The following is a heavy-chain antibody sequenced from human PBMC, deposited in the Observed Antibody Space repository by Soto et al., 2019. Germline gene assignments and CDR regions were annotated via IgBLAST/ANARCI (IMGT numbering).Heavy chain of an antibody. D-gene: IGHD3-3*01. CDR2: ISYDGSNK. Sequence: GGSLRLSCAASGFTFSSYGMHWVRQAPGKGLEWVAVISYDGSNKYYADSVKGRFTISRDNSKNTLYLQMNSLRAEDTAVYYCAKSGGPSITIFGVVITNQYYFDYWGQGTLVTVSS. V-gene: IGHV3-30*18. J-gene: IGHJ4*02. CDR1: GFTFSSYG. CDR3: AKSGGPSITIFGVVITNQYYFDY.